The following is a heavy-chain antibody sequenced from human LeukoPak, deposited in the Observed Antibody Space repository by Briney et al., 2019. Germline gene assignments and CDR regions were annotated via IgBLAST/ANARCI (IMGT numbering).Heavy chain of an antibody. CDR3: ARHTTIFGVAIIDI. Sequence: PVASVKVSCKASGYTFTDYYMHWLRQAPGQGLEWMGWMHPNSGGTNYAQKFQGRVTMTRDTSISTAYMDLSSLRSDDTAVYYCARHTTIFGVAIIDIWGQGTMVTVSS. V-gene: IGHV1-2*02. J-gene: IGHJ3*02. CDR1: GYTFTDYY. CDR2: MHPNSGGT. D-gene: IGHD3-3*01.